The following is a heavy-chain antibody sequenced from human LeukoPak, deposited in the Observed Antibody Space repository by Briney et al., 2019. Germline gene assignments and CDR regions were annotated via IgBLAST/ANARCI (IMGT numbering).Heavy chain of an antibody. CDR2: ISSSGSTI. CDR3: ARPARKLYCSSTSCYGGLAYYYYMDV. CDR1: GFTFSSYT. V-gene: IGHV3-48*04. D-gene: IGHD2-2*01. J-gene: IGHJ6*03. Sequence: GGSLRLSCAASGFTFSSYTMSWVRQAPGKGLEWVSYISSSGSTIYYADSVKGRFTISRDNAKNSLYLQMNSLRAEDTAVYYCARPARKLYCSSTSCYGGLAYYYYMDVWGKGTTVTVSS.